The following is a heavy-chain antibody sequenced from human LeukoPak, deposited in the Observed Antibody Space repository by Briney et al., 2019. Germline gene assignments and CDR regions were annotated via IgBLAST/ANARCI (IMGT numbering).Heavy chain of an antibody. V-gene: IGHV3-30-3*01. CDR3: AKVLAVTSYGAKSVFDH. D-gene: IGHD4-23*01. J-gene: IGHJ4*02. CDR1: GFTFSSYA. Sequence: GRSLRLSCAASGFTFSSYAMHWVRQAPGKGLEWVAVISYGGSNKYYADSVKGRFTISRDNSKNTVYLQMNSLRAEDTAVYYCAKVLAVTSYGAKSVFDHWGQGTLVTVSS. CDR2: ISYGGSNK.